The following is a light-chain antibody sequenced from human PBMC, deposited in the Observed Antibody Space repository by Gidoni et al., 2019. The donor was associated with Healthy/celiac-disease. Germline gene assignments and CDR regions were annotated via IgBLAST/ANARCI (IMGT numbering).Light chain of an antibody. Sequence: QSALTQPASVSGSPGPSITISCTGTRSDVGGYNYVSWYQQHPGKAPKLIIYDVSNRPSGVSNRFSGSKSGNTASLTISGLQAEDEADYYCSSYTSSSSSWVFGGGTKLTVL. CDR2: DVS. V-gene: IGLV2-14*03. CDR3: SSYTSSSSSWV. CDR1: RSDVGGYNY. J-gene: IGLJ3*02.